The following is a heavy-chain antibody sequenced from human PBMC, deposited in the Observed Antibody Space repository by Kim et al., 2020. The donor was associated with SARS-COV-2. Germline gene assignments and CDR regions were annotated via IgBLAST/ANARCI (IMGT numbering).Heavy chain of an antibody. CDR2: IYYSGST. Sequence: SETLSLTCTVSGGSISSYYWSWIRQPPGKGLEWIGYIYYSGSTNYNPSLKSRVTISVDTSKNQFSLKLSSVTAADTAVYYCARDGRVGSWYFDLWGRGTLVTVSS. CDR3: ARDGRVGSWYFDL. CDR1: GGSISSYY. D-gene: IGHD3-10*01. J-gene: IGHJ2*01. V-gene: IGHV4-59*01.